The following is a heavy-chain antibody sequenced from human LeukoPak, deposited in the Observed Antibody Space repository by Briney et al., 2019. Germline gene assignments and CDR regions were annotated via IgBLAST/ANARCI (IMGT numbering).Heavy chain of an antibody. CDR2: MYYRGNT. D-gene: IGHD1-7*01. J-gene: IGHJ4*02. CDR1: GGSISSITYY. V-gene: IGHV4-39*07. Sequence: PSETRSLTCTVSGGSISSITYYWGWIRQPPGKVLEWVGHMYYRGNTFYNPSLKSRVTISVDMSKNQFSLKLRSVTAADTAVYYCARLYGNYQNYFDYWGQGTLVTVSS. CDR3: ARLYGNYQNYFDY.